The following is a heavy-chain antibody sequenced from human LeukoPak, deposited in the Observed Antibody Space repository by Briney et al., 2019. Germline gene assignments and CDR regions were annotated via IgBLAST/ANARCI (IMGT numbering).Heavy chain of an antibody. D-gene: IGHD1-26*01. V-gene: IGHV1-46*03. CDR3: ALFSRLSGSYYPFDY. CDR2: INPSGGST. Sequence: ASVKVSCKASGYTFTSYYMHWVRQAPGQGLEWMGIINPSGGSTSYAQKFHGRVTMTRDTSTSTVYMELSSLRSEDTAVYYCALFSRLSGSYYPFDYWGQGTLVTVSS. CDR1: GYTFTSYY. J-gene: IGHJ4*02.